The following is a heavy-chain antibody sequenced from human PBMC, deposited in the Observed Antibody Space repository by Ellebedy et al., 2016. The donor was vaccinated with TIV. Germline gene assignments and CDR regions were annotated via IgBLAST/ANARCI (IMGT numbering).Heavy chain of an antibody. CDR3: ARGITPRFSSRTLYGMDV. CDR2: ISSSSNTI. J-gene: IGHJ6*02. D-gene: IGHD6-13*01. V-gene: IGHV3-48*02. Sequence: GESLKISCAASGFTFSNYSMNWVRQAPGKGLEWVSYISSSSNTIYYADSVKGRFTISRDNAKNSLYLQMNSLRDEDTAVYYCARGITPRFSSRTLYGMDVWGQGATVTVSS. CDR1: GFTFSNYS.